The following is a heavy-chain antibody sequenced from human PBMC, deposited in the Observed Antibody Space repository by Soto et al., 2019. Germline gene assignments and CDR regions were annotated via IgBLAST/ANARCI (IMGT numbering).Heavy chain of an antibody. V-gene: IGHV3-64D*08. CDR1: GFTFSSYA. CDR2: ISSNGGST. Sequence: GGSLRLSCSASGFTFSSYAMHWVRQAPGKGLEYVSAISSNGGSTYYADSVKGRFTISRDNSKNTLYLQMSSLRAEDTAVYYCVKSHSSGWTDWFDPWGQGTLVTVSS. D-gene: IGHD6-19*01. J-gene: IGHJ5*02. CDR3: VKSHSSGWTDWFDP.